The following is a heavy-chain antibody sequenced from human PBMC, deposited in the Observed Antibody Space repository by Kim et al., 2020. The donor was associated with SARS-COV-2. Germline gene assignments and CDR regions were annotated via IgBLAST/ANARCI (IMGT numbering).Heavy chain of an antibody. CDR3: ARSHAHDYGDYVCWFDP. CDR2: IIPIFGTA. J-gene: IGHJ5*02. V-gene: IGHV1-69*13. CDR1: GGTFSSYA. Sequence: SVKVSCKASGGTFSSYAISWVRQAPGQGLEWMGGIIPIFGTANYAQKFQGRVTITADESTSTAYMELSSLRSEDTAVYYCARSHAHDYGDYVCWFDPWGQGTLVTLSS. D-gene: IGHD4-17*01.